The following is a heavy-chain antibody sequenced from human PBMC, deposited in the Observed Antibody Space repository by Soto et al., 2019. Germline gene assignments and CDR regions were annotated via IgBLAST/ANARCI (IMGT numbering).Heavy chain of an antibody. CDR1: GGTFSSYT. D-gene: IGHD6-13*01. J-gene: IGHJ4*02. Sequence: QVQLVQSGAEVKKPGSSVKVSCKASGGTFSSYTISWVRQAPGQGLEWMGRIMPILGIANYAQKFQGRVTITADKSTSTAYMELSSLRSEDTAVYYCARGEAAAAGDYFDYWGQGTLVTVSS. V-gene: IGHV1-69*02. CDR3: ARGEAAAAGDYFDY. CDR2: IMPILGIA.